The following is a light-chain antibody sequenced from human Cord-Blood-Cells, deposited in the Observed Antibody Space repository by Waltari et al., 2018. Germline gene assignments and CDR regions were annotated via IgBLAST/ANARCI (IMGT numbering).Light chain of an antibody. CDR3: QQYDNLLLT. CDR2: YPS. J-gene: IGKJ4*01. CDR1: QDISNY. V-gene: IGKV1-33*01. Sequence: DIQMTQSRSSLSASVGDRVTITCQASQDISNYLNWYQQKPGKAPNLLIYYPSNLETRVPLRFSGSGSGTDFTFTIRSLQPEDIATYYCQQYDNLLLTFGGGTKVEIK.